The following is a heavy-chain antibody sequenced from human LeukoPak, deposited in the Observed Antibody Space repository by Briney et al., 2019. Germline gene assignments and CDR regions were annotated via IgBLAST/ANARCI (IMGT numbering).Heavy chain of an antibody. CDR1: GYTFTSYG. CDR2: ISAYNGNT. V-gene: IGHV1-18*01. CDR3: ARDPSYDSSGYLNWFDP. J-gene: IGHJ5*02. D-gene: IGHD3-22*01. Sequence: ASVKVSCKASGYTFTSYGISWVRQAPGQGLAWMGWISAYNGNTNYAQKLQGRVIMTTDTSTSTAYMELRSLRSDDTAVYYCARDPSYDSSGYLNWFDPWGQGTLVTVSS.